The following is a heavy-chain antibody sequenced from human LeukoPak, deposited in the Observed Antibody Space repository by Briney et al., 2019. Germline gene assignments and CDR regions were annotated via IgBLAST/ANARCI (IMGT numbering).Heavy chain of an antibody. D-gene: IGHD1-7*01. Sequence: ASVKVSCKASGYTLTGYYMHWVRQAPGQGLEWMGWINPNSGGTNYAQKFQGRVTMTRDTSISTAYMELSRLRSDDTAVYYCARDSHNWNYSGFDPWGQGTLVTVSS. J-gene: IGHJ5*02. CDR3: ARDSHNWNYSGFDP. CDR2: INPNSGGT. V-gene: IGHV1-2*02. CDR1: GYTLTGYY.